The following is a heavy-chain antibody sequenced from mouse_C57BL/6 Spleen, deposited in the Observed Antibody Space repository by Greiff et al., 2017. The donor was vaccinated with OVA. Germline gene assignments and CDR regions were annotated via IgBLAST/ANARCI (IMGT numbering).Heavy chain of an antibody. Sequence: QVQLQQPGAELVKPGASVKLSCKASGYTFTSYWMHWVKQRPGRSLEWIGRIDPNSGGTKYNEKFKSKATLTVDKPSSTAYMQLSSLTSEDSAVYYGAREGVYGSSYEGCAYWGQGTLVTVSA. CDR1: GYTFTSYW. J-gene: IGHJ3*01. D-gene: IGHD1-1*01. CDR3: AREGVYGSSYEGCAY. V-gene: IGHV1-72*01. CDR2: IDPNSGGT.